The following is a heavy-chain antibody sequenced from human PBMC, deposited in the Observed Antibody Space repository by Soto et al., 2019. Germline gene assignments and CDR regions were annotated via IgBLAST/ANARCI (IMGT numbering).Heavy chain of an antibody. D-gene: IGHD1-1*01. CDR2: IYATGTT. J-gene: IGHJ5*02. V-gene: IGHV4-4*07. CDR1: GASISGFY. Sequence: LXLTFTFSGASISGFYWSWIRKSAGKGLEWIGRIYATGTTDYNPSLKSRVMMSVDTSKKQFSLKLRSVTAADTAVYYCVRDGTKTLRDWFDPWGQGISVTVYS. CDR3: VRDGTKTLRDWFDP.